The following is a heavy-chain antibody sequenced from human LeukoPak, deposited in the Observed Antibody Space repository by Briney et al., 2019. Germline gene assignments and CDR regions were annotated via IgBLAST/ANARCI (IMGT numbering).Heavy chain of an antibody. D-gene: IGHD4-17*01. CDR1: GFTFSSYA. CDR3: AKDPTPNPGEKDPYNWFHP. J-gene: IGHJ5*02. Sequence: GGSLRLSCAASGFTFSSYAMSWVRQAPGKGLEWVSAISGSGGSTYYADSVKGRFTISRDNSKNTLYLQMNSLRAEDTAVYYCAKDPTPNPGEKDPYNWFHPRGQETL. V-gene: IGHV3-23*01. CDR2: ISGSGGST.